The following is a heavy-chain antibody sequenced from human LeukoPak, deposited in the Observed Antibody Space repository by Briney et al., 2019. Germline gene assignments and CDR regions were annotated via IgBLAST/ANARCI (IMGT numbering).Heavy chain of an antibody. V-gene: IGHV3-9*01. CDR2: ISWNSGSI. Sequence: SLSLSCAASGFPFDDYAMHWVRQAPGKGLEWVSGISWNSGSIGYADSVKGRFTISRDNAKNSLYLQMNSLRAEDTAVYYCARVPGGVVTPNYYFDYWGQGTLVTVSS. D-gene: IGHD4-23*01. J-gene: IGHJ4*02. CDR1: GFPFDDYA. CDR3: ARVPGGVVTPNYYFDY.